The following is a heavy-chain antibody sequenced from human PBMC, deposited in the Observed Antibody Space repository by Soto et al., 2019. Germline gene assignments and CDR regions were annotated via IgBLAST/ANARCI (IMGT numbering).Heavy chain of an antibody. CDR1: GFTFSSYA. J-gene: IGHJ6*02. V-gene: IGHV3-23*01. Sequence: EVQLLESGGGLVQPGGSLRLSCAASGFTFSSYAMSWVRQAPGKGLEWVSVISGSVDRTYYADSVKGRFTISSDNSKNSLYLQMSGLREQGMAVYYCSKDLGAAAAGPAEFSGMGVWGRGSTVTASS. CDR3: SKDLGAAAAGPAEFSGMGV. D-gene: IGHD6-13*01. CDR2: ISGSVDRT.